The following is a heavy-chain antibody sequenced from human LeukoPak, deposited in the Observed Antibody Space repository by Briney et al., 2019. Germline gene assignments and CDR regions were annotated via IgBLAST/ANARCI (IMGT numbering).Heavy chain of an antibody. Sequence: PGRSLRLSCAASGFTFSNYAIHWVRQAPGKGLEWVAVISYDGSNKYYADSVKGRFTISRDNSKNTLYLQMNSLRAEDTAVYYCARGYSSSDYWGQGTLVTVSS. CDR1: GFTFSNYA. J-gene: IGHJ4*02. CDR3: ARGYSSSDY. D-gene: IGHD6-6*01. CDR2: ISYDGSNK. V-gene: IGHV3-30-3*01.